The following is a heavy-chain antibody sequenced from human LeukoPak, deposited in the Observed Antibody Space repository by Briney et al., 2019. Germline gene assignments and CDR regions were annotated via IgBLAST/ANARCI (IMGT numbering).Heavy chain of an antibody. CDR2: INPSGGST. V-gene: IGHV1-46*01. CDR3: ARVSIAAYYFDY. J-gene: IGHJ4*02. Sequence: GASVKVSCKASGYTFTSYYMHWVRQAPGQGLEWMGIINPSGGSTSYAQKLQGRVTMTTDTSTSTAYMELRSLRSDDTAVYYCARVSIAAYYFDYWGQGTLVTVSS. D-gene: IGHD6-25*01. CDR1: GYTFTSYY.